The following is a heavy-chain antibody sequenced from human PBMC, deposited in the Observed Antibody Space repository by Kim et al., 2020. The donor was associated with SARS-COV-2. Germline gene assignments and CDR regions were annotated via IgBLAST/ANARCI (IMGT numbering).Heavy chain of an antibody. Sequence: GGSLRLSCAASGFTFSSYDMHWVRQATGKGLEWVSAIGTAGDPYYPGSVKGRFTISRENAKNSLYLQMNSLRAGDTAVYYCARGGLGCLWGSPRYCSGGSCYCHGVDVWGQGTTVTVSS. V-gene: IGHV3-13*05. D-gene: IGHD2-15*01. CDR1: GFTFSSYD. J-gene: IGHJ6*02. CDR2: IGTAGDP. CDR3: ARGGLGCLWGSPRYCSGGSCYCHGVDV.